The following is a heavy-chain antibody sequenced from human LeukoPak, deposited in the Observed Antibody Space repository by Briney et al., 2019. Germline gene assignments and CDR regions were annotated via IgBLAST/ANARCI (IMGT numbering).Heavy chain of an antibody. V-gene: IGHV1-18*01. CDR1: GYTFTSYG. D-gene: IGHD2-21*02. J-gene: IGHJ4*02. CDR3: ASGAYCGGDCYSGV. CDR2: ISAYNGNT. Sequence: GASVKVSCKASGYTFTSYGITWVRQAPGQGLEWMGWISAYNGNTNYAQKLQGRVTMTTDTSTSTAYMELRSLRSDDTAVYYCASGAYCGGDCYSGVWGQGTLVTVSS.